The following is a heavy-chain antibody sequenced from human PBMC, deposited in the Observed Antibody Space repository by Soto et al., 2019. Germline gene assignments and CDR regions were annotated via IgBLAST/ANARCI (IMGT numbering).Heavy chain of an antibody. CDR2: INAGNGNT. D-gene: IGHD3-22*01. J-gene: IGHJ4*02. V-gene: IGHV1-3*01. CDR3: AIDVIDSITMIVVATGFDY. Sequence: GASVKVSCKASGYTFTSYAMHWVRQTPGQRLEWMGWINAGNGNTKYSQKFQGRVTITRDTSASTAYMELSSLRSEDTAVYYCAIDVIDSITMIVVATGFDYWGQGTLVTVSS. CDR1: GYTFTSYA.